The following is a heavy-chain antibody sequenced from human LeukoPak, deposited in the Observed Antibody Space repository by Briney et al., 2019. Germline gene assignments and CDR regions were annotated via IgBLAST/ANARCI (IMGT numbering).Heavy chain of an antibody. CDR1: GFTFIRYS. D-gene: IGHD5-18*01. V-gene: IGHV3-21*01. CDR3: ARFTRGYSYGDVGSDY. CDR2: VSSSSSYI. J-gene: IGHJ4*02. Sequence: GGSLGLSCAASGFTFIRYSMNRVRQAPGKGLEWVSPVSSSSSYIYYADSVKGRFTISRDNAKNSLYVEMNSLRAEDTAVYYCARFTRGYSYGDVGSDYWGQGTLVTVSS.